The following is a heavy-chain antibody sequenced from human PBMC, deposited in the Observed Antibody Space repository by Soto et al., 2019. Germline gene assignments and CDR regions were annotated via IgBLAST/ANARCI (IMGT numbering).Heavy chain of an antibody. Sequence: QVQLVQSGAEVKRTGSSVKVSCKASGYTFTNYGISWVRQAPGQGIEWMGWISTYNGFTNYAQKLQGRVIMTTDTSTTTVYLELESLKSGATAVYYWAIVRGNSMTVDGGEFDLCGQGTLVTVSS. CDR1: GYTFTNYG. CDR2: ISTYNGFT. CDR3: AIVRGNSMTVDGGEFDL. D-gene: IGHD5-12*01. J-gene: IGHJ3*01. V-gene: IGHV1-18*01.